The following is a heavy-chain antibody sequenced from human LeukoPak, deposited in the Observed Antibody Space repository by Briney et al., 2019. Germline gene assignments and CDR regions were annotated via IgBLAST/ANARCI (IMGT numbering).Heavy chain of an antibody. Sequence: PGRSLRLSCAASGFTFSSYAMHWVRQAPGKGLEWVAVISYDGSNKYYADSVKGRFTISRDNSKNTLYLQMNSLRAEDTAVYYCAREGRYYDSSDYRAFDIWGQGTMVTVSS. V-gene: IGHV3-30-3*01. D-gene: IGHD3-22*01. J-gene: IGHJ3*02. CDR2: ISYDGSNK. CDR1: GFTFSSYA. CDR3: AREGRYYDSSDYRAFDI.